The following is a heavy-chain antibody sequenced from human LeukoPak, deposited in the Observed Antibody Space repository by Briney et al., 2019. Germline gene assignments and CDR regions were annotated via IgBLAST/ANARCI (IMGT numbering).Heavy chain of an antibody. CDR3: AKDRSGEYGDYVFDY. CDR1: GFTFSSYA. Sequence: GGSLRLSCAASGFTFSSYAMRWVRQAPGKGLEWVSAISGSGGSTYYADSVKGRFTISRDNSKNTLYLQMNSLSAEDTAVYYCAKDRSGEYGDYVFDYWGQGTLVTVSS. D-gene: IGHD4-17*01. J-gene: IGHJ4*02. V-gene: IGHV3-23*01. CDR2: ISGSGGST.